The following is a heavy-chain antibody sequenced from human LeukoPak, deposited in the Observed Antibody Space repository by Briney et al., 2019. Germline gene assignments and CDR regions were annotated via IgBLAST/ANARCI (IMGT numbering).Heavy chain of an antibody. V-gene: IGHV4-4*07. CDR2: IYASGST. Sequence: SETLSLTCIVSGDSVSGYYWNWIRQPPGKGLEWIGRIYASGSTNSNPSLKSRLTVSVDTSKNQFSLRLNSVTAADTAVYYCARDGGVVTSAAPAAFDIWGQGTMVTVSS. CDR3: ARDGGVVTSAAPAAFDI. D-gene: IGHD2-2*01. CDR1: GDSVSGYY. J-gene: IGHJ3*02.